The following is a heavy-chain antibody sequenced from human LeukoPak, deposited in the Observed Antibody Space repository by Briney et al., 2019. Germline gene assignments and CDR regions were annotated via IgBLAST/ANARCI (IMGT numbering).Heavy chain of an antibody. J-gene: IGHJ4*02. CDR1: GGSFSGYY. CDR2: IYHSGST. CDR3: AALATVTTPFDY. D-gene: IGHD4-17*01. Sequence: SETLSLTCAVYGGSFSGYYWSWIRQPPGKGLEWIGEIYHSGSTNYNPSLKSRVTISVDKSKNQFSLKLSSVTAADTAVYYCAALATVTTPFDYWGQGTLVTVSS. V-gene: IGHV4-34*01.